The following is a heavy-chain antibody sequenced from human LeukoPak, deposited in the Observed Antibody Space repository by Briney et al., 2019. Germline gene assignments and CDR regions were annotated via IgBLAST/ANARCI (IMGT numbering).Heavy chain of an antibody. D-gene: IGHD3-22*01. J-gene: IGHJ4*02. CDR3: TRDPLYYYDSSGYYLY. V-gene: IGHV3-49*03. Sequence: GGSLRLSCTASGFTFGDYAMSWFRQAPGKGLEWVGFIRSKAYGGTTEYAASVKGRFTISRDDSKSIAYLQMNSLKTEDTAVYSCTRDPLYYYDSSGYYLYWGQGTLVTVSS. CDR1: GFTFGDYA. CDR2: IRSKAYGGTT.